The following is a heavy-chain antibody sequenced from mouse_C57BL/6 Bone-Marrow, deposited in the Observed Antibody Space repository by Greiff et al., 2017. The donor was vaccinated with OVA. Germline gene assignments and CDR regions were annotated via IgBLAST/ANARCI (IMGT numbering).Heavy chain of an antibody. CDR2: ISSGGSYT. V-gene: IGHV5-6*01. J-gene: IGHJ2*01. Sequence: EVKLMESGGDLVKPGGSLKLSCAASGFTFSSYGMSWVRQTPDKRLEWVATISSGGSYTYYPDSVKGRFTISRDNAKNTLYLQMSSLKSEDTAMYYCAREGATTVVATDFDYWGQGTTLTVSS. D-gene: IGHD1-1*01. CDR1: GFTFSSYG. CDR3: AREGATTVVATDFDY.